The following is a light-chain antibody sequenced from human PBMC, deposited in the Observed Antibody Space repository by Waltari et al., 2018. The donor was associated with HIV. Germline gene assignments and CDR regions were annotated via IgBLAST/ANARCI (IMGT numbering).Light chain of an antibody. J-gene: IGLJ2*01. CDR1: SNNVGNQG. Sequence: QAGLTQPPSVSKGMRQTATLTCTGNSNNVGNQGAAWLQQHQGHPPKLLSYRDNKRPAGISERFSASRSGSTASLTITGVQPEDEADYFCATWDISLSAVVFGGGTTLTVL. V-gene: IGLV10-54*04. CDR3: ATWDISLSAVV. CDR2: RDN.